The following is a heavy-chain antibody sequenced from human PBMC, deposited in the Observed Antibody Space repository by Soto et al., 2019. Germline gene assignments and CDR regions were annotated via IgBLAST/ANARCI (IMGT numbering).Heavy chain of an antibody. J-gene: IGHJ2*01. V-gene: IGHV1-2*02. CDR1: GYTFTGSY. CDR3: ARVSKYDYVWGSYPAADL. D-gene: IGHD3-16*02. CDR2: INPNSGGT. Sequence: QVQLVQSGAEVKKPGASVKVSCKASGYTFTGSYMHWVRQAPGQGLEWMGWINPNSGGTNYAQKFQGRVTMTRDTSIRTAYRELSRLRSDDTAVYYCARVSKYDYVWGSYPAADLWGRGTLVTVSS.